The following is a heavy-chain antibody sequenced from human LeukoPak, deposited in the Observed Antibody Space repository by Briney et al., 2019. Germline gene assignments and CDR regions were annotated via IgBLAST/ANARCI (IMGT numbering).Heavy chain of an antibody. J-gene: IGHJ5*02. V-gene: IGHV4-4*07. Sequence: PSETLSLTCTVSGGSISSYYWRWIRQPAGKGLEWIGRIYTSGSTNYNPSLKSRVTMSVDTSKNQFSLKLSSVTAADTAVYYCARDGYYGSGSYYKEWWFDPWGQGTLVTVSS. CDR2: IYTSGST. CDR3: ARDGYYGSGSYYKEWWFDP. CDR1: GGSISSYY. D-gene: IGHD3-10*01.